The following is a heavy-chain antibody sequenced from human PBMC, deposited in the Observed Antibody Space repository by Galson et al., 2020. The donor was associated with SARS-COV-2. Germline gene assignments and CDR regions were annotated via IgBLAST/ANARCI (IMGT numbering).Heavy chain of an antibody. J-gene: IGHJ3*02. V-gene: IGHV2-70*04. CDR3: ARGYYDILTGHYDAFDI. CDR1: GFSLSTSGMR. CDR2: IAWDDDK. D-gene: IGHD3-9*01. Sequence: SGHTLVKPTQTITLTCTFSGFSLSTSGMRVSWIRQPPGKALEWLARIAWDDDKFYSTSLKTRLTISKDTSKNQVVLTMTNMDPVDTATYYCARGYYDILTGHYDAFDIWGQGTMVTVSS.